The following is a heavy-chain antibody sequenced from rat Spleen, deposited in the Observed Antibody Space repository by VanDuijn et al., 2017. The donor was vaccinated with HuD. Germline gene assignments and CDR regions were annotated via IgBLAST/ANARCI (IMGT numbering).Heavy chain of an antibody. CDR1: GFTFSNYY. D-gene: IGHD3-1*01. Sequence: EVQLVESGGGLVQPGRSLKLSCAASGFTFSNYYMAWVRQAPTKGLEWVASITNSGGSTYYRDSVKGRFTISRDNAKSTLYLQMDSLRSEDTATYYCTRGGAPDYWGQGVMVTVSS. CDR3: TRGGAPDY. V-gene: IGHV5S23*01. J-gene: IGHJ2*01. CDR2: ITNSGGST.